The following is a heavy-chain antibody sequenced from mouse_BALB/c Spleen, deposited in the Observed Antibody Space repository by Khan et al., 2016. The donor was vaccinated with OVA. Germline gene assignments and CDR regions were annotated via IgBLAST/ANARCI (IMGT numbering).Heavy chain of an antibody. CDR2: INTFTGEP. V-gene: IGHV9-3-1*01. Sequence: QIQLVQSGPEMKKPGETVKISCKASGYTFTNYGMNWVKQSPGKALKWMGWINTFTGEPTYADDFKGRFAFSLETSASTASLQINNLKNEDTATYFCARPPYFSYSLEHWGQGTSVTVSS. CDR3: ARPPYFSYSLEH. CDR1: GYTFTNYG. J-gene: IGHJ4*01. D-gene: IGHD2-12*01.